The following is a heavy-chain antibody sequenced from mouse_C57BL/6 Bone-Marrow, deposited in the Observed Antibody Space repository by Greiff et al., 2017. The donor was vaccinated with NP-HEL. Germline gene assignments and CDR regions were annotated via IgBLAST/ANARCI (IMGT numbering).Heavy chain of an antibody. D-gene: IGHD1-1*01. CDR2: IRLKSDNYAT. Sequence: EVKVEESGGGLVQPGGSMKLSCVASGFTFSNYWMNWVRQSPEKGLEWVAQIRLKSDNYATHYAESVKGRFTISRDDSKSSVYLQMNNLRAEDTGIYYCTEGYYGSSGYWGQGTTLTVSS. V-gene: IGHV6-3*01. CDR3: TEGYYGSSGY. CDR1: GFTFSNYW. J-gene: IGHJ2*01.